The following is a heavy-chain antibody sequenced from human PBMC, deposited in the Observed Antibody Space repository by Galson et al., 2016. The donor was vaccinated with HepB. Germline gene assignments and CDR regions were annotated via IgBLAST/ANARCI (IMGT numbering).Heavy chain of an antibody. D-gene: IGHD3-3*01. J-gene: IGHJ6*04. Sequence: SLRLSCAASGFTFSTYGMHWVRQAPGKGLEWVALIWFDGSKEYYGDSVKGRTSVSRDNAKKSLYLQMDSLRAEDTALYYCAKDIRAIFAVVMGGPRYYHGMDVWGKGTAVTVSS. V-gene: IGHV3-33*03. CDR3: AKDIRAIFAVVMGGPRYYHGMDV. CDR2: IWFDGSKE. CDR1: GFTFSTYG.